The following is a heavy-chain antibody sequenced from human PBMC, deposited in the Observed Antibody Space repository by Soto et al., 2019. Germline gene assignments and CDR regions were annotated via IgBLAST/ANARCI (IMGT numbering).Heavy chain of an antibody. J-gene: IGHJ4*02. CDR2: IYDSESA. Sequence: QVQLQESGPGLVKASQTLSLICSVSGESISSGGYYWSWIRHHPGKGLEWIGYIYDSESAYYNPSLKCRVTISMDTSKIHFAMKLSSVTAADTAVYYCARASSSSSAADDWGQGTLITVSS. CDR1: GESISSGGYY. V-gene: IGHV4-31*03. D-gene: IGHD6-6*01. CDR3: ARASSSSSAADD.